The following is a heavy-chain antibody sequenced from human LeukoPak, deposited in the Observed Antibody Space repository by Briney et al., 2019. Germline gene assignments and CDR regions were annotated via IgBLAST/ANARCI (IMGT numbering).Heavy chain of an antibody. Sequence: GGSLRLSCAASGVSVSSNFMIWVRQAPGKGLECVSVIYSGGDTYYADSVRGRFTISRDKSKNTLYLQMDSLRVEDKAVYYCARKSDSYMLRGGDCWGQGTLVTVSS. CDR1: GVSVSSNF. CDR3: ARKSDSYMLRGGDC. D-gene: IGHD3-10*01. CDR2: IYSGGDT. J-gene: IGHJ4*02. V-gene: IGHV3-66*01.